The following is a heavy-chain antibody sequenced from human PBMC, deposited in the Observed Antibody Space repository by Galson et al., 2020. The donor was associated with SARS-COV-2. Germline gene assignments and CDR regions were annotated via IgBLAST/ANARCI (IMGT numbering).Heavy chain of an antibody. CDR1: GYSITSGYY. CDR3: ARQKGSGLWAFDI. V-gene: IGHV4-38-2*01. J-gene: IGHJ3*02. D-gene: IGHD3-10*01. CDR2: IYHGGTT. Sequence: ETLSLTCDVSGYSITSGYYWGWIRQPPEKGLEWIGSIYHGGTTYYNPSLKSRVTILVDMSKNQFSLKLSSVTAADTAVYYCARQKGSGLWAFDIWGQGTLVTVSS.